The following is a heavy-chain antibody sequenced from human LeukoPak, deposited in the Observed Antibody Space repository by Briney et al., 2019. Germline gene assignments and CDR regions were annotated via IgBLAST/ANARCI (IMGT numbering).Heavy chain of an antibody. D-gene: IGHD2-8*01. Sequence: PSETLSLTCTVSGGSISSYYWSWIRQPPGKGLEWIWYIYYSGSTNYNPSLKSRVTISVDTSKNKFSLKLSSVTAADTAVYYCARGGVVGYCTKGVCYRMNWFDPWGQGTLVTVSS. CDR3: ARGGVVGYCTKGVCYRMNWFDP. CDR2: IYYSGST. J-gene: IGHJ5*02. V-gene: IGHV4-59*01. CDR1: GGSISSYY.